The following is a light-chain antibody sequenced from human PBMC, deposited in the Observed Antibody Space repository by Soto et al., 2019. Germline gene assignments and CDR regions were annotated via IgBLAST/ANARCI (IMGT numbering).Light chain of an antibody. CDR1: QSVSSSH. CDR3: QQYGGSPPYT. J-gene: IGKJ2*01. Sequence: EIVLTQSPGTLSLSPGERAILSCRASQSVSSSHLAWYQQKPGQAPRLLMYSASSRATGIPDRFSGSGSGTDFTLTISRLEPEDFAVYYCQQYGGSPPYTFGQGTKLEIK. V-gene: IGKV3-20*01. CDR2: SAS.